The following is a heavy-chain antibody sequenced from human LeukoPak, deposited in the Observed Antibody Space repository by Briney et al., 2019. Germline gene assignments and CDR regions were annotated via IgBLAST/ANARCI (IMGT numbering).Heavy chain of an antibody. J-gene: IGHJ4*02. V-gene: IGHV3-48*03. CDR1: GFTFSNYE. CDR2: LSSSSSLI. CDR3: ARVGSSWVTIDY. D-gene: IGHD6-13*01. Sequence: GGSLRLSCAASGFTFSNYEMNWVRQAPGKGLEWVSYLSSSSSLIYYADSVKGRFTISRDNAKNSLYLQMNSLRVEDTAVYYCARVGSSWVTIDYWGQGTLVTVSS.